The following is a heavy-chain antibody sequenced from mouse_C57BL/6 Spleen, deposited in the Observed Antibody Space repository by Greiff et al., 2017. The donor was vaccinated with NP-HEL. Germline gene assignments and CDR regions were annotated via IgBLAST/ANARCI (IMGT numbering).Heavy chain of an antibody. Sequence: QVQLQQPGAELVMPGASVKLSCKASGYTFTSYWMHLVKQRPGQGLEWIGEIDPSDSYTNYNQKFKGKSTLTVDKSSSTAYMQLSSLTSEDSAVYYCARSGEFDYWGKGTTLTVSS. D-gene: IGHD4-1*01. CDR3: ARSGEFDY. J-gene: IGHJ2*01. CDR2: IDPSDSYT. V-gene: IGHV1-69*01. CDR1: GYTFTSYW.